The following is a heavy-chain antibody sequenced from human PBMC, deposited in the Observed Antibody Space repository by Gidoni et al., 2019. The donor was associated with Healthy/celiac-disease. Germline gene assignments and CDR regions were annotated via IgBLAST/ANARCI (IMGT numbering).Heavy chain of an antibody. D-gene: IGHD3-3*01. Sequence: EVQLVESGGGLVQPGGSLRLSRAASGFTLSRYAMHWVRQAPGKGLEYVSAISSNGGSTYYANSVKGRFTISRDNSKNTLYLQMGSLRAEDMAVYYCARSPGDFWSGYYPFDYWGQGTLVTVSS. CDR2: ISSNGGST. CDR1: GFTLSRYA. CDR3: ARSPGDFWSGYYPFDY. V-gene: IGHV3-64*01. J-gene: IGHJ4*02.